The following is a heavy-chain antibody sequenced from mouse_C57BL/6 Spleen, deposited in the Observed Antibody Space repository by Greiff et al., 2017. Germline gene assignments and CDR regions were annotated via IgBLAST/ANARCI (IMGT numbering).Heavy chain of an antibody. V-gene: IGHV5-16*01. Sequence: EVKLVESEGGLVQPGSSMQLSCTASGFTFSDSYMAWVRQVPEKGLEWVANINYDGSSTYYLDSLKSRFIISRDNAKNILYLQMSSLKSEDTATYYCAREGVTTAIDVWGTGTTVTVSS. D-gene: IGHD1-2*01. CDR3: AREGVTTAIDV. CDR1: GFTFSDSY. J-gene: IGHJ1*03. CDR2: INYDGSST.